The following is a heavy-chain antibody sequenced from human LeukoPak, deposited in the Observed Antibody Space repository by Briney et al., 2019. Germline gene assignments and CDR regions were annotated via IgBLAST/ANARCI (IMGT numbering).Heavy chain of an antibody. CDR1: VGSSGSYY. J-gene: IGHJ4*02. V-gene: IGHV4-59*01. D-gene: IGHD1-26*01. CDR3: ARGGQGSRATYFDY. Sequence: PSETLSLTCTVSVGSSGSYYWSWLRQPPGEGLEWLGYVYYTGSTNYNPSLKSRVTISLDTSKDQFSLKLSSVTAADTAVYYCARGGQGSRATYFDYWGQGTLVTVSS. CDR2: VYYTGST.